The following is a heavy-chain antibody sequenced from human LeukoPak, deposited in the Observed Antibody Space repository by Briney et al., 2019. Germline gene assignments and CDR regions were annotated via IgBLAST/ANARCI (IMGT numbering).Heavy chain of an antibody. V-gene: IGHV1-2*06. D-gene: IGHD6-25*01. J-gene: IGHJ5*02. Sequence: GASVKVSCKASGYTFTGYYMHWVRQALGQGLEWMGRINPNSGDTDYAQKFQGRVTMTRDTSITTAYMDLSRLISDDTAVYYCARAPVSDWFDPWGQGTLVTVSS. CDR3: ARAPVSDWFDP. CDR1: GYTFTGYY. CDR2: INPNSGDT.